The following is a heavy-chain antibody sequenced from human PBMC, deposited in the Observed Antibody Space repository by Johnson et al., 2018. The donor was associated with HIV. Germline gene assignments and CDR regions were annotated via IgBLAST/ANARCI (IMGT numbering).Heavy chain of an antibody. J-gene: IGHJ3*02. CDR1: GFTFSDYY. CDR2: IRYDGSNK. D-gene: IGHD5-24*01. Sequence: QVQLLESGGGVVQPGRSLRLSCAASGFTFSDYYMSWIRQAPGKGLEWVAFIRYDGSNKYYVDSVKGRFTISRDNSKTTLYLQMNSLRAEDTAVYYCAKREGFPKDAFDIWGQGTMVTVSS. V-gene: IGHV3-30*02. CDR3: AKREGFPKDAFDI.